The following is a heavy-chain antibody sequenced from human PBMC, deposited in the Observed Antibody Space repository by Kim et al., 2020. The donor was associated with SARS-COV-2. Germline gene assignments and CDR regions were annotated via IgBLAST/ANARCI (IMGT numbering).Heavy chain of an antibody. CDR1: GGSISSSSYY. CDR2: IYYSGST. J-gene: IGHJ4*02. CDR3: ARQMYYYDSSGYYPYYFDY. D-gene: IGHD3-22*01. V-gene: IGHV4-39*01. Sequence: SETLSLTCTVSGGSISSSSYYWGWIRQPQGKGLEWIGSIYYSGSTYYNPSLKSRVTISVDTSKNQFSLKLSSVTAADTAVYYCARQMYYYDSSGYYPYYFDYWGQGTLVTVSS.